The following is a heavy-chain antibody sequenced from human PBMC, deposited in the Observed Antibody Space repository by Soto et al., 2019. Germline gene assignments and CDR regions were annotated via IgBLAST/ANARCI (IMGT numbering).Heavy chain of an antibody. CDR3: AAVDRLNPYGSGGSCYSDY. CDR1: GFTFTSSA. CDR2: IVVGIGNT. V-gene: IGHV1-58*01. Sequence: ASLKVSCKASGFTFTSSAVQWVRQARGQRLEWIGWIVVGIGNTNYAQKFQERVTITRDMSTSTAYMELSSLRSEDTAVYYCAAVDRLNPYGSGGSCYSDYWGQGTLVTVSS. J-gene: IGHJ4*02. D-gene: IGHD2-15*01.